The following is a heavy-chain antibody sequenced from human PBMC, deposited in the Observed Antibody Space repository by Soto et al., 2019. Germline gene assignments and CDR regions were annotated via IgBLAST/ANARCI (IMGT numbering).Heavy chain of an antibody. Sequence: PGGSLRLSCAASGFTFSIYAMSWVRQAPGKGLEWVSSIINSGGSTFYADSVKGRFTISRDNSRDTLYLQMNSLRSEDTAVYYCAKEQGGGARSGSYHYFEYWGPGALVIVSS. V-gene: IGHV3-23*01. CDR3: AKEQGGGARSGSYHYFEY. CDR2: IINSGGST. J-gene: IGHJ4*02. D-gene: IGHD1-26*01. CDR1: GFTFSIYA.